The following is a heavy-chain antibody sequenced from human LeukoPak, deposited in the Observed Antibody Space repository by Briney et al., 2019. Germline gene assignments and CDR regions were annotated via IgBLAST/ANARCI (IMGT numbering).Heavy chain of an antibody. CDR2: IKEDGTVK. J-gene: IGHJ4*02. D-gene: IGHD5-24*01. CDR1: GFTFSRYW. V-gene: IGHV3-7*02. Sequence: EESLRLSCAASGFTFSRYWMSWVRQAPGKGLEWVANIKEDGTVKYYVESVRGRFTVSRDNARNSLYLQMNSLRAEDTAVYYCAASITMFDYWGQGTLVPVSS. CDR3: AASITMFDY.